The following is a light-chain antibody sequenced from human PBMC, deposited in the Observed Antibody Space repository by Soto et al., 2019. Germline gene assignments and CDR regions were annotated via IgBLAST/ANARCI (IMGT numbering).Light chain of an antibody. CDR3: SSYTSSNTFYV. CDR1: SSDIGDL. Sequence: QSVLTQPASVSGSPGQSITISCTGTSSDIGDLVSWYEQHPGRAPKLIIYAVTNRPSGVSNRFSGSKSGNTASLTISGLQAEDEVDFYCSSYTSSNTFYVFGSGTKVTVL. CDR2: AVT. V-gene: IGLV2-14*01. J-gene: IGLJ1*01.